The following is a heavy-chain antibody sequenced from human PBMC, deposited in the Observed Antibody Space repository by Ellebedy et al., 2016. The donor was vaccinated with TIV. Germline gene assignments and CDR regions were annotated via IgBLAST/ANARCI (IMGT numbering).Heavy chain of an antibody. CDR1: GYTFTSFG. CDR2: ISWYNGNT. D-gene: IGHD2-21*02. J-gene: IGHJ4*02. CDR3: ARGGNYYTSSGDYRYYFDY. Sequence: AASVKVSCKASGYTFTSFGIIWVRQAPGQGLEWMGWISWYNGNTKYGQTFQGRLTMTTDTSTSTAYMELRSLRPDDTAVYFCARGGNYYTSSGDYRYYFDYWGQGTLVTVSP. V-gene: IGHV1-18*01.